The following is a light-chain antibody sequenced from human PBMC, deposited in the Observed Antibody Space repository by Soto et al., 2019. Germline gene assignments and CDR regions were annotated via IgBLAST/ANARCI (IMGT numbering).Light chain of an antibody. V-gene: IGKV1-9*01. CDR2: DAS. CDR3: QQFNDYPIT. J-gene: IGKJ5*01. CDR1: QGINSY. Sequence: DIRLTQSPSFLSASVGDRVTITCRASQGINSYLAWYQQKPGRAPKVLIFDASTLQRGVPSRFSGSGSGTEFTLAISSLQPENFATYYCQQFNDYPITFGQGTRLEIK.